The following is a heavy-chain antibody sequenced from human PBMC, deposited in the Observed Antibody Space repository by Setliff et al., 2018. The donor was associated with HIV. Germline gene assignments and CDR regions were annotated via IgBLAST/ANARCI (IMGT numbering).Heavy chain of an antibody. J-gene: IGHJ6*02. CDR1: GYTFSDYY. Sequence: ASVKVSCKASGYTFSDYYLHWVRQAPGQGLEWMGMINPSGGEPSYAQRFQGRVTMTRDTSTSTVFMDLSSLSFEDTAVYYCARDYLYYNLYNGSPVYGMDVWGQGTTVTVSS. CDR2: INPSGGEP. V-gene: IGHV1-46*01. CDR3: ARDYLYYNLYNGSPVYGMDV. D-gene: IGHD3-3*01.